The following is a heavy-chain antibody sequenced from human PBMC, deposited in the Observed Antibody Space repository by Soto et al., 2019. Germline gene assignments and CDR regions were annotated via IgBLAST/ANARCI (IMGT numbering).Heavy chain of an antibody. CDR2: IKSKTDGGTT. Sequence: PGGSLRLSCAASGFTFSNAWMSWVRQAPGKGLEWVGRIKSKTDGGTTDYAAPVKGRFTISRDDSKNTLYLQMNSLKTEDTAVYYCTTRRREDGTHCSSTSCYDESSRWVEDYWGQGTLVTVSS. D-gene: IGHD2-2*01. CDR3: TTRRREDGTHCSSTSCYDESSRWVEDY. J-gene: IGHJ4*02. V-gene: IGHV3-15*01. CDR1: GFTFSNAW.